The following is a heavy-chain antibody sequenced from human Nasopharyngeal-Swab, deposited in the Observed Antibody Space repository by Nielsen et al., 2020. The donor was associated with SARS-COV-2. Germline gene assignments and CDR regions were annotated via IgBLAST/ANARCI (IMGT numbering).Heavy chain of an antibody. V-gene: IGHV3-7*01. CDR3: ARALYDYVWGSYRRWYYFDY. D-gene: IGHD3-16*02. CDR1: GFTFSSYW. Sequence: GESLKISCAASGFTFSSYWMSWVRQAPGKGLEWVANIKQDGSEKYYVDSVKGRFTISRDNAKNSLYLQMNSLRAEDTAVYYCARALYDYVWGSYRRWYYFDYRGQGTLVTVSS. J-gene: IGHJ4*02. CDR2: IKQDGSEK.